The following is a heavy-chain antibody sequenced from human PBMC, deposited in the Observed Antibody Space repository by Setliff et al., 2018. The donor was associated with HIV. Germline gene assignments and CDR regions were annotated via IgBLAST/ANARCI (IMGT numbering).Heavy chain of an antibody. CDR3: ARHSSYSSSHFDY. J-gene: IGHJ4*02. CDR1: GGSIGTTTYY. CDR2: IYYSGST. Sequence: PSETLSLTCSVSGGSIGTTTYYWGWIRQPPGEGLEWIGSIYYSGSTYYNPSLKSRVTMSVDTSKNQFSLILSSLTAADTAVYYCARHSSYSSSHFDYWGQGTLVTVSS. D-gene: IGHD6-6*01. V-gene: IGHV4-39*01.